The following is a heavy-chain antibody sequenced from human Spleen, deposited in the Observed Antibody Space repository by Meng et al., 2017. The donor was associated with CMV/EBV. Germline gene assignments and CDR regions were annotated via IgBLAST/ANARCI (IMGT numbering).Heavy chain of an antibody. CDR3: AKRTSYYYDNSGYIDY. CDR1: FTFSSYA. Sequence: FTFSSYAISWVRQGPGRGLEWVSAISGSGDYTYYADSVKGRFTISRDNSINTLYLQMNSLRAEDTAVYYCAKRTSYYYDNSGYIDYWGQGTLVTVSS. V-gene: IGHV3-23*01. J-gene: IGHJ4*02. CDR2: ISGSGDYT. D-gene: IGHD3-22*01.